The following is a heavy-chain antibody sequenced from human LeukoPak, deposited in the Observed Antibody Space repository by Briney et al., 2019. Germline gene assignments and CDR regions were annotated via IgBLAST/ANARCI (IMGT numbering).Heavy chain of an antibody. J-gene: IGHJ4*02. D-gene: IGHD1-1*01. CDR3: ATDPQLAFDY. CDR2: IKSKTDGGTT. CDR1: GFTFSSYG. V-gene: IGHV3-15*01. Sequence: GGSLRLSCAASGFTFSSYGMHWVRQAPGKGLEWVGRIKSKTDGGTTDYAAPVKGRFTISRDDSKNTLYLQMNSLKTEDTAVYYCATDPQLAFDYWGQGTLVTVSS.